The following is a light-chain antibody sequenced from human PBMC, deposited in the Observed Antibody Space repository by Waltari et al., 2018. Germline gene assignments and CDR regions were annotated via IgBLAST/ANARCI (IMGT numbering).Light chain of an antibody. J-gene: IGKJ1*01. CDR2: KAS. V-gene: IGKV1-5*03. CDR3: QQYNSYSAWT. Sequence: DIQMPQSPSTLSASVGDRVPIPCRASQSISSWLAWYQQKPGKAPKLLIYKASSLESGVPSRFSGSGSWTEFTLTISSLQPDDFATYYCQQYNSYSAWTFGQGTKVEIK. CDR1: QSISSW.